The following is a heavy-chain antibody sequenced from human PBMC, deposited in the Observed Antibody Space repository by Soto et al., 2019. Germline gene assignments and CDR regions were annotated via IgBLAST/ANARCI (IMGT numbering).Heavy chain of an antibody. D-gene: IGHD2-8*01. CDR2: IYYTGTT. CDR3: ARARVRGVSPDYDF. J-gene: IGHJ4*02. CDR1: GGYVHSYY. Sequence: SETLSLTCSVSGGYVHSYYWSWVRQSPGGGPEWIAYIYYTGTTKYNPSLKSRATISLDTSKNEVYLTMTSVTPADTAVYYCARARVRGVSPDYDFWGQGTQVTVSS. V-gene: IGHV4-59*02.